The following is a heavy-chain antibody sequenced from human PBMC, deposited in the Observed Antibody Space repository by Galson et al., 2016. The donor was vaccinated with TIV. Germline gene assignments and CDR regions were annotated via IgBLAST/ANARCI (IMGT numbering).Heavy chain of an antibody. CDR2: ISYDGTNR. V-gene: IGHV3-30*04. D-gene: IGHD3-10*01. CDR1: GFTFSTYA. CDR3: ARVTMIRGTLDY. Sequence: SLRLSCAASGFTFSTYAMYWVRQSQSKGLEWVAFISYDGTNRYYADSVKGRFTVSRDSSKNTLYLQLNILRSEDTAVYYCARVTMIRGTLDYWGQGTLVTVSS. J-gene: IGHJ4*02.